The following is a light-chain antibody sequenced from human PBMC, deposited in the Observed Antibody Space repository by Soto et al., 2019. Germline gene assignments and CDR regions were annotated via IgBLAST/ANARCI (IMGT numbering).Light chain of an antibody. CDR3: QQRSNWPPLT. V-gene: IGKV3-11*01. CDR2: DAS. J-gene: IGKJ4*01. Sequence: EIVLTQSAATLSLSPGERSNLSCRSSQSVSKYLAWYQQKPGQAPRLLIYDASNRATGIPARFSGSGSGTDFTLTISSLEPEDFAVYYCQQRSNWPPLTFGGGTKVDIK. CDR1: QSVSKY.